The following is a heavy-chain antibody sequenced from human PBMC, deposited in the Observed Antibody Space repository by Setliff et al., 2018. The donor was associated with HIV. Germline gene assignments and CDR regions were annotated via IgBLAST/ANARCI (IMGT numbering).Heavy chain of an antibody. J-gene: IGHJ4*02. D-gene: IGHD4-4*01. Sequence: ASVKVSCKASGYSFTRYYMHGVRQAPGQGLEWMVGSYSGNGNTGYAQKFQGRVTLTRNTSISTAYMELSSLRSEDTVVYSCARLAPVSHPGDYFDYWGQGTLVTVSS. V-gene: IGHV1-8*01. CDR3: ARLAPVSHPGDYFDY. CDR1: GYSFTRYY. CDR2: SYSGNGNT.